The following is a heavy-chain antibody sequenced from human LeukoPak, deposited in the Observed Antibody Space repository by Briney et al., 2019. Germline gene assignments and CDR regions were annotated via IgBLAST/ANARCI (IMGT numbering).Heavy chain of an antibody. J-gene: IGHJ6*02. V-gene: IGHV3-74*01. CDR2: TNSDGSST. CDR3: ARKKLVDTALAEASYYYYYYGMDV. CDR1: GFTFSSYW. D-gene: IGHD5-18*01. Sequence: PGGSLRLSCAASGFTFSSYWMHWVRQAPGKGLVWVSRTNSDGSSTSYADSVKGRFTISRDNAKNTLVLQMNSLRAEDTAVYYCARKKLVDTALAEASYYYYYYGMDVWGQGTTVTVSS.